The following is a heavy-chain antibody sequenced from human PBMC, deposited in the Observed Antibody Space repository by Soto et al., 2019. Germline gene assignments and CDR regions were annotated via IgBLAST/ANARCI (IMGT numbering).Heavy chain of an antibody. CDR2: IIPIFGTA. J-gene: IGHJ4*02. Sequence: SVKVSCKASGGTFSSYAISWVRQAPGQGLEWMGGIIPIFGTANYAQKFQGRVTINADESTSTAYMELSSLRSEDTAVYYCAREPYDSSGYNYRQNYFDYWGQGTLVTVSS. CDR3: AREPYDSSGYNYRQNYFDY. D-gene: IGHD3-22*01. V-gene: IGHV1-69*13. CDR1: GGTFSSYA.